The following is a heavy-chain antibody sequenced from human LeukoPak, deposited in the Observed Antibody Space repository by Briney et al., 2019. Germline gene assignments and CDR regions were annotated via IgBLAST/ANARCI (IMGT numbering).Heavy chain of an antibody. J-gene: IGHJ4*02. CDR1: GYTFTSYY. V-gene: IGHV1-46*01. D-gene: IGHD6-6*01. CDR3: ARDTTDSEYSSSRFDY. Sequence: ASVKVSCKASGYTFTSYYMHWVRQAPGQGLEWMGIINPSGGSTSYAQKFQGRVTMTRDMSTSTVYMELSSLRSEDTAVYYCARDTTDSEYSSSRFDYWGQGTLVTVSS. CDR2: INPSGGST.